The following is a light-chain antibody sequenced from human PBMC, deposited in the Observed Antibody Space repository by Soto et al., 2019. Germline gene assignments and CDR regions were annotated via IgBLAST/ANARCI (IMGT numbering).Light chain of an antibody. CDR3: QHHGYWPRT. J-gene: IGKJ1*01. V-gene: IGKV3-11*01. CDR1: QSFSNN. CDR2: DSS. Sequence: EIVLTQSPSTLSLSPGERVTLSCRASQSFSNNFAWYQQKPGQAPRLLIYDSSTRATGTPPWFSRSGSGTDFPLTISSLQPADFAVYYYQHHGYWPRTFGQGTKVEIK.